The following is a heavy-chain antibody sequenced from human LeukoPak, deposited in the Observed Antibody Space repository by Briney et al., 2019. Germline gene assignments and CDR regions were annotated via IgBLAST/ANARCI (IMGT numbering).Heavy chain of an antibody. Sequence: SETQSLTCAVYGGSFSGYYWSWIRQPPGKGLEWIGEINHSGSTNYNPSLKSRVTISVDTSKNQFSLKLSSVAAADTAVYYCARRSQVGANHFDYWGQGTLVTVSS. CDR2: INHSGST. D-gene: IGHD1-26*01. V-gene: IGHV4-34*01. CDR1: GGSFSGYY. J-gene: IGHJ4*02. CDR3: ARRSQVGANHFDY.